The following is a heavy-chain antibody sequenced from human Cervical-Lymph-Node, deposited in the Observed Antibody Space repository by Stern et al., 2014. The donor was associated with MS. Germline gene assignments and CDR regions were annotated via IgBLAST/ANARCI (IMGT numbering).Heavy chain of an antibody. J-gene: IGHJ4*02. V-gene: IGHV3-30*04. CDR3: ARGLRFKYSSSWYPEFDY. CDR2: ISYDGSNK. CDR1: GFTFSSYA. Sequence: QVQLGQSGGGVVQPGRSLRLSCAASGFTFSSYAMHWVRQAPGKGLEWVAVISYDGSNKYYADSVKGRFTISRDNSKNTLYLQMNSLRAEDTAVYYCARGLRFKYSSSWYPEFDYWGQGTLVTVSS. D-gene: IGHD6-13*01.